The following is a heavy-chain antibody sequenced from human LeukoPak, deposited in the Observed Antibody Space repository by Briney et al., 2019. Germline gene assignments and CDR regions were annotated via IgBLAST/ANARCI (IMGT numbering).Heavy chain of an antibody. D-gene: IGHD3-22*01. Sequence: GGSLRLSCAASGFTFSSYWMSWVRQTPGKGLEWVAHLNQDGSERYYVDSVKGRFTISRENAKNSLYLQMNSLRAEDTAVYYCAKCLDSSGYYGHDYWGQGTLVTVSS. V-gene: IGHV3-7*05. CDR1: GFTFSSYW. J-gene: IGHJ4*02. CDR3: AKCLDSSGYYGHDY. CDR2: LNQDGSER.